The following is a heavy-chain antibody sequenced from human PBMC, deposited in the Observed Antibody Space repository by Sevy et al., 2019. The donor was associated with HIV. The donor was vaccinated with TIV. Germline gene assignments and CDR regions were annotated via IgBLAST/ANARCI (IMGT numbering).Heavy chain of an antibody. J-gene: IGHJ3*02. Sequence: GGSLRLSCAASGFTVSNAWMSWVRQAPGKGLEWVGRIKSKTDGRTTDYAAPVKGRFTISRDDSKNTLYLQMNSLKTEDTAVYYCTTGGLGVGDENAFDIWGQGTMVTVSS. D-gene: IGHD3-3*01. CDR3: TTGGLGVGDENAFDI. V-gene: IGHV3-15*01. CDR2: IKSKTDGRTT. CDR1: GFTVSNAW.